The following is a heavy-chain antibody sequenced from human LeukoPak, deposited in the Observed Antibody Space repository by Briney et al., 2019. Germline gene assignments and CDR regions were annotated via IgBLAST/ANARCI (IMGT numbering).Heavy chain of an antibody. CDR1: GFTFGDYA. CDR3: TRAGYDFWSGYLDNNWFDP. D-gene: IGHD3-3*01. V-gene: IGHV3-49*04. J-gene: IGHJ5*02. CDR2: IRSKAYGGTT. Sequence: PGGSLRLSCTASGFTFGDYAMSWVRQAPGKGLEWVGFIRSKAYGGTTEYAASVKGRFTISRDDSKSIAYLQMNSLKTEDTAVYYCTRAGYDFWSGYLDNNWFDPWGQGTLVTVSS.